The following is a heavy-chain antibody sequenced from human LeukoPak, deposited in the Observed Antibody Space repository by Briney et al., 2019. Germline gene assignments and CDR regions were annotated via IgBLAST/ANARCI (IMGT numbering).Heavy chain of an antibody. J-gene: IGHJ4*02. D-gene: IGHD3-3*01. CDR1: GFTFSNYW. CDR3: ARYDFWSGYFFDY. CDR2: IKTDGSEK. V-gene: IGHV3-7*01. Sequence: GGSLRLSCAASGFTFSNYWMSWVRQAPGKGLEWVANIKTDGSEKYYVDSMKGRFTNSRDNAKTSLYLQMNSLRAEDTAVYYCARYDFWSGYFFDYWGQGTLVTVSS.